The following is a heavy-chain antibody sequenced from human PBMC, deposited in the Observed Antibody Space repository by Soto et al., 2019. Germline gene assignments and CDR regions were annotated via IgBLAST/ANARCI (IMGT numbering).Heavy chain of an antibody. J-gene: IGHJ6*02. CDR2: IYYSGST. CDR1: GGSISSYY. Sequence: SETLSLTCTVSGGSISSYYWSWIRQPPGKGLEWIGYIYYSGSTNYNPSLKSRVTISVDTSKNQFSLKLSSVTAADTAVYYCARGGWFGPRGYYYGMDLWGQGTTVTVSS. CDR3: ARGGWFGPRGYYYGMDL. V-gene: IGHV4-59*01. D-gene: IGHD3-10*01.